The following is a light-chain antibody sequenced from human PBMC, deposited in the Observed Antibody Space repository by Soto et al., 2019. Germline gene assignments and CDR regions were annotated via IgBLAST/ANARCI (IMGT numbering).Light chain of an antibody. J-gene: IGLJ3*02. V-gene: IGLV2-14*01. CDR2: EVS. CDR3: SSYTSSSTPWV. Sequence: QSALTQPASVSGSPGQSITISCTGTSXDVGGYNYVSWYQHHPGKAPKLMIYEVSNRPSGVSNRFSGSKSGSTASLTISGLQAEDEADYYCSSYTSSSTPWVFGGGTK. CDR1: SXDVGGYNY.